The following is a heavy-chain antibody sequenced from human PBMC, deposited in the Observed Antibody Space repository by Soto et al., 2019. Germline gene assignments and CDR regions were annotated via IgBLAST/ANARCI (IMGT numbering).Heavy chain of an antibody. CDR1: GASLSGYA. V-gene: IGHV4-34*01. J-gene: IGHJ5*02. D-gene: IGHD3-9*01. Sequence: LSLTCDVPGASLSGYAWSWIRQPPGKGLEWIGEITFRGVTNYHPSLKSRLSMSVDTSKNRISLNVSSVTAADTALYFCARKLEASIRHVEWFSYKWFDPWGPGTLVTGSS. CDR3: ARKLEASIRHVEWFSYKWFDP. CDR2: ITFRGVT.